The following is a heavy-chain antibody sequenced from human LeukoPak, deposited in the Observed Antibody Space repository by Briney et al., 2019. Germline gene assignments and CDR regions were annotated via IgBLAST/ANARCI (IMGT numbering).Heavy chain of an antibody. V-gene: IGHV3-30*09. D-gene: IGHD1-14*01. CDR1: GFSFSSYS. CDR2: ISSDGNSK. J-gene: IGHJ4*02. Sequence: GGSLRLSCAASGFSFSSYSIHWVRQAPGKGLEWVAVISSDGNSKNFALSVKGRFAISRDNSKSTLFLQMNNLRSEDTALYYCAKDSSLSLISGYYFDYWGQGTLVTVSS. CDR3: AKDSSLSLISGYYFDY.